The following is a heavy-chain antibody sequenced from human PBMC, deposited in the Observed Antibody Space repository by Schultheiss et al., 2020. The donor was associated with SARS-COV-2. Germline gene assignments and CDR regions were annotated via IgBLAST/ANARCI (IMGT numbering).Heavy chain of an antibody. J-gene: IGHJ6*02. Sequence: GGSLRLSCAACGFTFSNFAMSWVRQAPGKGLEWVSAISGSGGSTYYADSVKGRFTISRDNAKNSLYLQMNSLRAEDTAVYYCATATMVGYYYYGMDVWGQGTTVTVSS. CDR1: GFTFSNFA. CDR3: ATATMVGYYYYGMDV. V-gene: IGHV3-23*01. D-gene: IGHD3-10*01. CDR2: ISGSGGST.